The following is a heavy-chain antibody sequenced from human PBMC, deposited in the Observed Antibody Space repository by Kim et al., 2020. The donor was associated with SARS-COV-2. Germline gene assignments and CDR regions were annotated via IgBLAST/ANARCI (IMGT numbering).Heavy chain of an antibody. J-gene: IGHJ4*02. D-gene: IGHD3-16*01. Sequence: GGSLRLSCAAPGFDVINNYMSWIRQAPGKGLEWVSIIYMDDTTYYANSVKGRFTISRDTSQNTLYLHMNNLRAEDTGLYYCTQDAGRSGGEYWGQGTLVTVSS. CDR3: TQDAGRSGGEY. V-gene: IGHV3-53*01. CDR1: GFDVINNY. CDR2: IYMDDTT.